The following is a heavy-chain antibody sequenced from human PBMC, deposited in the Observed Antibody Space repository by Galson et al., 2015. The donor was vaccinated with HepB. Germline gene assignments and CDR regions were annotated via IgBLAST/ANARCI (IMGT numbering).Heavy chain of an antibody. V-gene: IGHV3-23*01. CDR2: ISASGGSI. D-gene: IGHD2-15*01. J-gene: IGHJ4*02. CDR3: AKDRGYCSGGTCYWDF. Sequence: SLRLSCAASGFTYRTYAMSWVRQAPGKGLEWVSSISASGGSIYSADSVKGRFTISRDNSKNTLYLQMNSLRAEDTAVYYCAKDRGYCSGGTCYWDFWGQGTLVTVSS. CDR1: GFTYRTYA.